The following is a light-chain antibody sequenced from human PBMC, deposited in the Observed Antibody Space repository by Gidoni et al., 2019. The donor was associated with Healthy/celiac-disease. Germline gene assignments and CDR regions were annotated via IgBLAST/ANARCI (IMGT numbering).Light chain of an antibody. CDR1: QSLSSY. CDR3: ERCYSFRPT. Sequence: VIWLTQSPSLLSPSTGDRVTISCRMSQSLSSYLAWYTQKPRKTPELLRYTASTLQSGVPSRFGGSGSGGDFTLSITCLQCVDFAPFFCERCYSFRPTFGQGTKVEIK. CDR2: TAS. J-gene: IGKJ1*01. V-gene: IGKV1D-8*01.